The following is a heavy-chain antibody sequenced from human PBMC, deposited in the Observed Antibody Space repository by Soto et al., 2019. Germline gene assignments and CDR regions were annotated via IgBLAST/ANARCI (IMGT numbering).Heavy chain of an antibody. V-gene: IGHV3-21*01. CDR1: GFTFISYS. Sequence: GGSLRLSCAASGFTFISYSMNWVRQAPGKGLEWASSTSSSSSYIYYADSVKGRFTISRDNAKNSLYLQMNSLRAEDTAVYYCARDINHCSGGSCYSVNYYYYYGMDVWGQGTTVTVSS. CDR3: ARDINHCSGGSCYSVNYYYYYGMDV. D-gene: IGHD2-15*01. J-gene: IGHJ6*02. CDR2: TSSSSSYI.